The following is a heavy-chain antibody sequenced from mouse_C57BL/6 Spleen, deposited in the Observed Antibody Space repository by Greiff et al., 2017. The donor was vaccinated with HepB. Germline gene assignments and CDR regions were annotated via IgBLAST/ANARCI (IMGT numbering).Heavy chain of an antibody. D-gene: IGHD2-5*01. CDR1: GYTFTDYY. V-gene: IGHV1-84*01. CDR3: ARSDSNYDYFDY. CDR2: IYPGSGNT. Sequence: VVEPGASVKISCKASGYTFTDYYINLVKQRPGQGLEWIGWIYPGSGNTKYNEKFKGKATLTVDTSSSTAYMQLSSLTAEDSAVYFCARSDSNYDYFDYWGQGTTLTVSS. J-gene: IGHJ2*01.